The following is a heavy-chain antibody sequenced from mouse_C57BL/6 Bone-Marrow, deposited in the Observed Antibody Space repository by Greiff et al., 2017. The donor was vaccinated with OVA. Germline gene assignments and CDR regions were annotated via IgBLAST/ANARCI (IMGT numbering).Heavy chain of an antibody. CDR3: ARRVYYSNYEGYFDV. J-gene: IGHJ1*03. Sequence: EVQLQQSGPVLVKPGASVKMSCKASGYTFTDYYMNWVKQSHGKSLEWIGVINPYNGGTSYNQKFKGKATLTVDKSSSTAYMELNSLTSEDSAVYYWARRVYYSNYEGYFDVWGTGTTVTVSS. D-gene: IGHD2-5*01. V-gene: IGHV1-19*01. CDR2: INPYNGGT. CDR1: GYTFTDYY.